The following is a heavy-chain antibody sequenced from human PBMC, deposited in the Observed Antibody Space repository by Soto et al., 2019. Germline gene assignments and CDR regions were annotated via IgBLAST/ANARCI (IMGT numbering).Heavy chain of an antibody. CDR2: ITNSGST. V-gene: IGHV3-23*01. D-gene: IGHD3-10*01. Sequence: EMQVLESGGGLVEPGGSLRLSCAASGFTFSSFAMSWVRQAPRKGLEWVSTITNSGSTYYADSVKGRFTISRDNSKNTLYLQMSRLGAEDTAVYYCAKGGGFGELLQPSDYWGQGTLVTVSS. CDR3: AKGGGFGELLQPSDY. CDR1: GFTFSSFA. J-gene: IGHJ4*02.